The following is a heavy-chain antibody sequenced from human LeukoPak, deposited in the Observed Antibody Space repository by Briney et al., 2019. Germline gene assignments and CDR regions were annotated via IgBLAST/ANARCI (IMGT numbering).Heavy chain of an antibody. CDR1: GGSISSGSYY. V-gene: IGHV4-61*02. CDR2: IYTSGST. D-gene: IGHD1-14*01. J-gene: IGHJ2*01. Sequence: PSRTLSLTCTVSGGSISSGSYYWSWIRQPAGKGLEWIGRIYTSGSTNYNPSLKSRVTISVDTSKNQFSLKLSSVTAADTAVYYCARVALLNFLARHHGYFDLWGRGTLVTVSS. CDR3: ARVALLNFLARHHGYFDL.